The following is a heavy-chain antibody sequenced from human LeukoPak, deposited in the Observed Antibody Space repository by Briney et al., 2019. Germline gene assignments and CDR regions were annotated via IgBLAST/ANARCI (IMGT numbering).Heavy chain of an antibody. CDR3: ARKTDHQTGGDY. CDR1: GFSVSRNY. Sequence: GGSLRLSCAASGFSVSRNYMTWVRQAPGEGREWVSLIYSRGSTSYADSVKGRFTISRENSKNTLYLQMTSLTADDTAVYYCARKTDHQTGGDYWGQGTLVTVSS. CDR2: IYSRGST. V-gene: IGHV3-66*01. J-gene: IGHJ4*02. D-gene: IGHD1-1*01.